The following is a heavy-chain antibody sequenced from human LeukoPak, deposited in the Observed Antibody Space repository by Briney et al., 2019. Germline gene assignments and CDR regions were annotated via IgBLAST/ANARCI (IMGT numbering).Heavy chain of an antibody. Sequence: RRSLTRPVCADCVGRGSYVERWGRRPPRKGLEWIGYIYYSGSTNYNPSLKSRVTISVDTSKNQFSLKLSSVTAADTPVYYCARIAAADYFDYWGQGTLVTVSS. CDR3: ARIAAADYFDY. J-gene: IGHJ4*02. CDR1: ADCVGRGSYV. D-gene: IGHD6-13*01. CDR2: IYYSGST. V-gene: IGHV4-61*01.